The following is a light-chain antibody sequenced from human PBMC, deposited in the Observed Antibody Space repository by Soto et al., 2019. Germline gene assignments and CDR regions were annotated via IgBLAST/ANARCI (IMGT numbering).Light chain of an antibody. CDR1: RSIDSF. J-gene: IGKJ1*01. Sequence: DIQMTQSPPSLSASVGNRVTITCRASRSIDSFLNWYQLKPGKAPKLLIYAASSLQSGVPSRFSGSGSGTDFTLTISSLQPEDFATYYCQQSYNTPRTFGQGTKVEIK. CDR3: QQSYNTPRT. V-gene: IGKV1-39*01. CDR2: AAS.